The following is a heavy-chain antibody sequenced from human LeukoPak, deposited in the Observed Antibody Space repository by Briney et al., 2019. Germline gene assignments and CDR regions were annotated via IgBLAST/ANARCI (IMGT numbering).Heavy chain of an antibody. Sequence: GGSLRLSCAASGFTFSSYSTNWVRQAPGGGLEWVSYISSSSYIYYADSLKGRFTISRDNAKDSLYLQMNSLRAEDTAVYYCAREVVAGAVDAFDFWGQGTMVTVSS. CDR2: ISSSSYI. V-gene: IGHV3-21*01. D-gene: IGHD3-22*01. CDR3: AREVVAGAVDAFDF. J-gene: IGHJ3*01. CDR1: GFTFSSYS.